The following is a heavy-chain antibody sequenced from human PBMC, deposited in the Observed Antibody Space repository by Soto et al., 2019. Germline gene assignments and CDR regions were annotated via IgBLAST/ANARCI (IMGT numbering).Heavy chain of an antibody. CDR1: GYTFTSYG. Sequence: QVQLVQSGAEVKKPGDSVRVSCKASGYTFTSYGIGWVRQAPGQGLEWMGWISANTGNTKYAQKLQGRVTMTTDASTSTAYMELRSLRSDDAAVYYCARDGYFDHWGQGTLVIVSS. CDR2: ISANTGNT. J-gene: IGHJ4*02. V-gene: IGHV1-18*01. CDR3: ARDGYFDH.